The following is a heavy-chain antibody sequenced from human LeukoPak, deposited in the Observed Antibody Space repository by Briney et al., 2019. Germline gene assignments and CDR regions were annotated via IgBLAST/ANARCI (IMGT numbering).Heavy chain of an antibody. CDR3: ARDPAAGATTLGYDAFDI. CDR1: GFTFSSYA. V-gene: IGHV3-30-3*01. D-gene: IGHD1-26*01. J-gene: IGHJ3*02. Sequence: HPGRSPRLSCAASGFTFSSYAMHWVRQAPGKGLEWVAVISYDGSNKYYADSVKGRFTISRDNSKNTLYLQMNSLRAEDTAVYYCARDPAAGATTLGYDAFDIWGQGTMVTVSP. CDR2: ISYDGSNK.